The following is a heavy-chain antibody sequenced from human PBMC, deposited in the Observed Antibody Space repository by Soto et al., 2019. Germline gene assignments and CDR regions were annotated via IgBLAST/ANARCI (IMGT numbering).Heavy chain of an antibody. J-gene: IGHJ6*02. CDR1: GGSISSYY. V-gene: IGHV4-4*07. CDR2: IYTSGST. CDR3: ERGLDYYSGMDV. Sequence: PSETLSLTCTVSGGSISSYYWSWIRQPAGKGLEWIGLIYTSGSTNYNPSLKSRVTMSVDTSKNQFALKLSSATAADTAVYYCERGLDYYSGMDVWGQGTTVTVSS.